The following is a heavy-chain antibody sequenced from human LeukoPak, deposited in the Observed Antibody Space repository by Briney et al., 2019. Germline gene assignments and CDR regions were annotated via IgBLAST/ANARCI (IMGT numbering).Heavy chain of an antibody. D-gene: IGHD3-16*01. Sequence: GGSLRLSCAASGFTFSNYAMHWVREAPGKGLEWVSTIDGPTFRTHYADSVMGRFTISRDNSKNTLYLQMNSLRAEDTAVYYCARDRFMNGFFDYWGQGTLVSVSS. CDR3: ARDRFMNGFFDY. J-gene: IGHJ4*02. CDR1: GFTFSNYA. V-gene: IGHV3-23*01. CDR2: IDGPTFRT.